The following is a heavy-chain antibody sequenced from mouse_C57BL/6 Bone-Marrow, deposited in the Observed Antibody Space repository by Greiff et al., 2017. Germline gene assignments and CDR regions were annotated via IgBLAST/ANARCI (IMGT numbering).Heavy chain of an antibody. J-gene: IGHJ4*01. Sequence: VQRVESGAELARPGASVKLSCKASGYTFTSYGISWVKQRTGQGLEWIGEIYPRSGNTYYNEKFKGKDTLTADKSSSTAYMELRSLTSEDSAVYFCAELHYAMDYWGQGTSVTVSS. CDR3: AELHYAMDY. D-gene: IGHD2-1*01. V-gene: IGHV1-81*01. CDR1: GYTFTSYG. CDR2: IYPRSGNT.